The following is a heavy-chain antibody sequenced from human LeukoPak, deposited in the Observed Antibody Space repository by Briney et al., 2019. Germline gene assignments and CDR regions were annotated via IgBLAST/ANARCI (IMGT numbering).Heavy chain of an antibody. Sequence: ASVKVSCKVSGYTLTELSMHWVRQAPGKGLEWMGGFDPEDGETIYAQKFQGRVTMTEDTSTDTAYMELSSLRSEDTAVYYCARVRGRGSYYLYYFDYWGQGTLVTVSS. CDR3: ARVRGRGSYYLYYFDY. J-gene: IGHJ4*02. D-gene: IGHD1-26*01. V-gene: IGHV1-24*01. CDR1: GYTLTELS. CDR2: FDPEDGET.